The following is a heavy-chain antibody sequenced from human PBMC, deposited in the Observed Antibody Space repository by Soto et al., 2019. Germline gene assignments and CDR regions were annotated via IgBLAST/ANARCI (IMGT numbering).Heavy chain of an antibody. CDR3: ARPLRKYYYGSGSYFDY. CDR2: ISYDGSNK. D-gene: IGHD3-10*01. V-gene: IGHV3-30-3*01. CDR1: GFTFSSYA. Sequence: PGGSLRLPCAASGFTFSSYAMHWVRQAPGKGLEWVAVISYDGSNKYYADSVKGRFTISRDNSKNTLYLQMNSLRAEDTAVYYCARPLRKYYYGSGSYFDYWGQGTLVTVSS. J-gene: IGHJ4*02.